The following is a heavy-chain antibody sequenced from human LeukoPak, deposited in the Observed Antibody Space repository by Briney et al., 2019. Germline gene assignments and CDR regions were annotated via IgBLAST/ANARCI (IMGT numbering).Heavy chain of an antibody. CDR2: IKQDGSEK. Sequence: GGSLRLSCAASGFTFSSYWMSWVRQAPGKGLEWVANIKQDGSEKYCVDSVKGRFTISRDNAKNSLYLQMNSLRAEDTAVYYCARGITIFGVVISARGYMDVWGKGTTVTVSS. D-gene: IGHD3-3*01. CDR1: GFTFSSYW. J-gene: IGHJ6*03. CDR3: ARGITIFGVVISARGYMDV. V-gene: IGHV3-7*01.